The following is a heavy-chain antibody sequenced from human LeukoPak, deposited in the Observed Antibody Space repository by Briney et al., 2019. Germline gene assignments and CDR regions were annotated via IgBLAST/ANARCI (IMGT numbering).Heavy chain of an antibody. Sequence: SETLSLTCTVSGGTISSYYWSWIQQPPGKGLEWIGYIYYSGSPNYNPSLKSRVTISVDTSKKESSLKLSSVTAADTAVYYCARGTVTTSMKAFDISGQGTMVTVSS. CDR3: ARGTVTTSMKAFDI. CDR1: GGTISSYY. D-gene: IGHD4-17*01. V-gene: IGHV4-59*08. J-gene: IGHJ3*02. CDR2: IYYSGSP.